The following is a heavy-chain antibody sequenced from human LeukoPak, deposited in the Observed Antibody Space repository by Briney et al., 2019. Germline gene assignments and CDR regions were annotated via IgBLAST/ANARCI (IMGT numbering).Heavy chain of an antibody. D-gene: IGHD5-18*01. CDR1: GYTFTAYY. CDR2: INPNSGGT. CDR3: ARGPGYSYPDY. V-gene: IGHV1-2*02. J-gene: IGHJ4*02. Sequence: GASVKVSCKASGYTFTAYYMHWVRQAPGQGLEWMGWINPNSGGTNYAQKLQGRVTMTTDTSTSTAYMELRSLRSDDTAVYYCARGPGYSYPDYWGQGTLVTVSS.